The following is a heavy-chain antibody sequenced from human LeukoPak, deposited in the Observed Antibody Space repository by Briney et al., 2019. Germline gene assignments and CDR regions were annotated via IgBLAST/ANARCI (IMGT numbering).Heavy chain of an antibody. CDR2: ISSSGSTI. Sequence: RGSLRLSCAASGFTFSDYYMSWIRQAPGKGLEWVSYISSSGSTIYYADSVKGRFTISRDNAKNSLYLQMNSLRAEDTAVYYCARDLYSGSYCDYWGQGTLVTVSS. CDR3: ARDLYSGSYCDY. J-gene: IGHJ4*02. V-gene: IGHV3-11*01. D-gene: IGHD1-26*01. CDR1: GFTFSDYY.